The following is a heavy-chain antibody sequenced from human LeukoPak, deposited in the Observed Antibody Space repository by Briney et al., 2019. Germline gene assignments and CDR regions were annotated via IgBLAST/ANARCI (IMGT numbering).Heavy chain of an antibody. CDR1: GFTFNSYW. Sequence: GGSLRLSCAASGFTFNSYWMNWVRQAPGKGLEWVANIKRDGSEKYYVDSVKGRFTISRDNAKNSLDLQMNSLRDEDTAVYYCARDRGHYFDYWGQGTLVTVSS. J-gene: IGHJ4*02. V-gene: IGHV3-7*01. D-gene: IGHD2-15*01. CDR2: IKRDGSEK. CDR3: ARDRGHYFDY.